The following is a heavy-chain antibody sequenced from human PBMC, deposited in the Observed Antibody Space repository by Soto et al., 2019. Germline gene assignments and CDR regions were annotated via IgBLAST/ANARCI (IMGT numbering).Heavy chain of an antibody. CDR2: IRGSGGGT. CDR1: GSTFSDYA. J-gene: IGHJ6*03. V-gene: IGHV3-23*01. Sequence: EVQLLESGGGLVQPGGSLRLSCTASGSTFSDYAMSWVRKAPGKGLEWVSGIRGSGGGTYYAGSVKGRFTISRDNSKNKLYLQLNSLRAEDTAVYYCAKALGYCSGTSCYGSNYYMDVWGKGTTVTVSS. CDR3: AKALGYCSGTSCYGSNYYMDV. D-gene: IGHD2-2*01.